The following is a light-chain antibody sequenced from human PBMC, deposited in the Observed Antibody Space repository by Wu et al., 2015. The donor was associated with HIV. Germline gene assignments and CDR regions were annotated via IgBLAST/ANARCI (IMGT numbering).Light chain of an antibody. CDR2: GAY. CDR3: QQYYYWPRT. CDR1: QSVSNN. V-gene: IGKV3-15*01. Sequence: EIMMTQSPATLSVSPGERATLSCRATQSVSNNLAWYQQKPGQTPRLLIFGAYTRATGIPARFSGNGSGTEFNLTISSLQSEDFAVYYCQQYYYWPRTFGQGTKVAIK. J-gene: IGKJ1*01.